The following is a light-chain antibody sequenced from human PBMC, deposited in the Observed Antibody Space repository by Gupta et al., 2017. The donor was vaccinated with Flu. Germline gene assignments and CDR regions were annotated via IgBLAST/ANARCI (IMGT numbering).Light chain of an antibody. Sequence: DIQMIQSPSSLSASVGDRVTITCRASQSISNFLNWFQQKPGKAPKLLIYSGSSLQTGVPSRFSGSGSGTDFTLTISRLQPEDFATYYCQQSDSIPRTFGQGTKVENK. J-gene: IGKJ1*01. CDR3: QQSDSIPRT. CDR1: QSISNF. V-gene: IGKV1-39*01. CDR2: SGS.